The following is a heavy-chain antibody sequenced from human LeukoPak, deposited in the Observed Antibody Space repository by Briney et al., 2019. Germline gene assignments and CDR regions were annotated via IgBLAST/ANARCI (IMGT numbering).Heavy chain of an antibody. CDR1: GGSISSGGYS. CDR3: ARDPANGYFDY. V-gene: IGHV4-30-2*05. J-gene: IGHJ4*02. Sequence: SQTLSLTCAVSGGSISSGGYSWSWIRQPPGKGLEWIGYIYHSGSTYYNPSLKSRVTISVDTSKNQFSLKLSSVTAADTAVYYCARDPANGYFDYWGQGTLVTVSS. CDR2: IYHSGST. D-gene: IGHD1-1*01.